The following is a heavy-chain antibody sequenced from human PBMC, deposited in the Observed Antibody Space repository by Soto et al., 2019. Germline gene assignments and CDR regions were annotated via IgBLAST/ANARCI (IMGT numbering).Heavy chain of an antibody. D-gene: IGHD3-22*01. J-gene: IGHJ6*02. CDR3: ASDREYYYDSSGNYYYHYGMDV. V-gene: IGHV1-18*04. CDR2: ISGYNGNT. Sequence: QVQLVESGAAVKKPGASVKVSCKASGYTFTNYGISWVRQAPGQGLEWMGWISGYNGNTKYAQKFQGKVTMTTDTPTNTAYMDLRSVRSDGTAVYYCASDREYYYDSSGNYYYHYGMDVWGQGTTVTVS. CDR1: GYTFTNYG.